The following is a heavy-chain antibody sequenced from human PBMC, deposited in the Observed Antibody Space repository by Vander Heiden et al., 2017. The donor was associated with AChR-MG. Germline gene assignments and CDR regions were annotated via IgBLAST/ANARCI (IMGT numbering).Heavy chain of an antibody. CDR3: AKGDLEWLFRFDP. J-gene: IGHJ5*02. D-gene: IGHD3-3*01. Sequence: EVQLLESGGGLVQPGGSLSLSCAASGFPFSSYAMSWVRQAPGKGLEWVSAISGSGGSTYYADSVKGRFTISRDNSKNTLYLQMNSLRAEDTAVYYCAKGDLEWLFRFDPWGQGTLVTVSS. CDR1: GFPFSSYA. V-gene: IGHV3-23*01. CDR2: ISGSGGST.